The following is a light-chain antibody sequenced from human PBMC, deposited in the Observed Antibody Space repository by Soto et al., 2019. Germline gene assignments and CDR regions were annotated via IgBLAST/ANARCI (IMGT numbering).Light chain of an antibody. CDR2: GAY. V-gene: IGKV1-17*03. Sequence: IQRTQYTSALSASLGDRFTITGLASQGISSYLSWFQQKPGQGQKRLIYGAYSLQSGVPPRFRGSGSETESTITITNLQSEDIATYYCLQHGAYPFTFGQGTRLEIK. CDR1: QGISSY. J-gene: IGKJ5*01. CDR3: LQHGAYPFT.